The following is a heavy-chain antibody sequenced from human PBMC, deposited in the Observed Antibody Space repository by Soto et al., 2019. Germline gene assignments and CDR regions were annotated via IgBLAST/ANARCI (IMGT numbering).Heavy chain of an antibody. J-gene: IGHJ4*02. D-gene: IGHD4-17*01. Sequence: SETLSLTCTVSGGSISSGGYYWSWIRQHPGKGLEWIGCIYYSGSTYYNPSLKSRITISVDTSKNQFSLKLSSVTAADTAVYYCARNYGDYVDYWGQGTLVTVSS. V-gene: IGHV4-31*03. CDR3: ARNYGDYVDY. CDR1: GGSISSGGYY. CDR2: IYYSGST.